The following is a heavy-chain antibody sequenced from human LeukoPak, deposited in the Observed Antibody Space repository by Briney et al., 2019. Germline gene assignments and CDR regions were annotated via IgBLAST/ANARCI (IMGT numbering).Heavy chain of an antibody. CDR3: ARRSYDRSAYLDY. CDR1: GGSFSNYY. V-gene: IGHV4-59*08. J-gene: IGHJ4*02. D-gene: IGHD3-22*01. Sequence: SETLSLTCTVSGGSFSNYYWSWIRQPPGKGLEWIGYIYYSGSTNYNPSLKSRVTISVDTSKNQFSLKLSSVTAADTAVYYCARRSYDRSAYLDYWGQGTLVTVSS. CDR2: IYYSGST.